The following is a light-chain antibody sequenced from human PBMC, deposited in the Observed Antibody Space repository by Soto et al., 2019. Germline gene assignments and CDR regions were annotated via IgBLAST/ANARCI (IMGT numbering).Light chain of an antibody. Sequence: QSALTQPASVSGSPGQSITISCTGTSSDVVGYNYVSWYQQHPDKAPKLMIYEVSNRPSGVSNRFSGSKSGHTASLTISGLQSEDEADYFCTSYTSYSTLDVFGTGTKVTVL. V-gene: IGLV2-14*01. CDR2: EVS. CDR3: TSYTSYSTLDV. CDR1: SSDVVGYNY. J-gene: IGLJ1*01.